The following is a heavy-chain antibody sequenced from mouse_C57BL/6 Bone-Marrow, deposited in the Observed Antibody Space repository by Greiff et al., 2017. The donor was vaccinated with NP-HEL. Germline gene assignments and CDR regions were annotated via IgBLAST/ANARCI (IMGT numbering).Heavy chain of an antibody. J-gene: IGHJ2*01. CDR1: GFNIKDDY. CDR3: TTWDYSKDY. Sequence: EVQLQQSGAELVRPGASVKLSCTASGFNIKDDYMHWVKQRPEQGLEWIGWIDPENGDTEYASKFQGKATITADTSSNTAYLQLSSLTSEDTAVYYCTTWDYSKDYWGQGTTLTVSS. V-gene: IGHV14-4*01. CDR2: IDPENGDT. D-gene: IGHD2-5*01.